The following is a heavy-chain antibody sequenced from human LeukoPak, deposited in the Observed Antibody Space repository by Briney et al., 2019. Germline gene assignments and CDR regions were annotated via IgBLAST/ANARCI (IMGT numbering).Heavy chain of an antibody. D-gene: IGHD1-26*01. CDR3: AKSLGSFSGSSEPADY. V-gene: IGHV3-7*01. CDR2: IKQDGSEK. CDR1: GFTFSSYW. Sequence: GGSLRLSCAASGFTFSSYWMSWVRQAPGKGLEWVANIKQDGSEKYYVDSVKGRFTISRDNSKNTLYLQMNSLRAEDTAVFYCAKSLGSFSGSSEPADYWGQGTLVTVSS. J-gene: IGHJ4*02.